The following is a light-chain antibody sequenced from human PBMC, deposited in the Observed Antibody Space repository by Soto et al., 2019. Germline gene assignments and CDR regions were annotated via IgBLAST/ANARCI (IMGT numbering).Light chain of an antibody. CDR3: AAWDDRLSGAV. V-gene: IGLV1-47*01. CDR2: RNT. J-gene: IGLJ7*01. CDR1: SSNIGSNF. Sequence: QSVLTQPPSASGTPGQRVTISCSGSSSNIGSNFVYWYQQLPGTAPKLLIYRNTQRPSGVPDRFFGSKSGTSASLAIIGLRSEDEAEDYCAAWDDRLSGAVFGGGTQLTVL.